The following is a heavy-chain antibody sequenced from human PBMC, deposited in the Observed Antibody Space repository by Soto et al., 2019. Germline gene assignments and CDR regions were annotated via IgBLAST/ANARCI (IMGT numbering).Heavy chain of an antibody. CDR2: ILPVSAPP. Sequence: ASVKVSCKASGGTLNNYAINWVRQAPGQGLEWMGGILPVSAPPDYAQKFQGRVSITADHSTSTVYMELSRLKSDDTAVYFCATDSNYDVSNSFWGQGTLVTVAS. J-gene: IGHJ1*01. D-gene: IGHD3-3*01. V-gene: IGHV1-69*13. CDR3: ATDSNYDVSNSF. CDR1: GGTLNNYA.